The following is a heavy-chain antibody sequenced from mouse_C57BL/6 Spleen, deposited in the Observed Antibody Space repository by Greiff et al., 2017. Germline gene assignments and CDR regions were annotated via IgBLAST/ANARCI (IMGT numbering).Heavy chain of an antibody. CDR3: ARPVFAWFAY. V-gene: IGHV1-26*01. Sequence: EVQLQQSGPELVKPGASVKISCKASGYTFTDYYMNWVKQSHGKSLEWIGDINPNNGGTSYNQKFKGKATLTVDKSSSTAYMELRSLTSEDSAVYYCARPVFAWFAYWGQGTLVTVSA. CDR2: INPNNGGT. J-gene: IGHJ3*01. CDR1: GYTFTDYY.